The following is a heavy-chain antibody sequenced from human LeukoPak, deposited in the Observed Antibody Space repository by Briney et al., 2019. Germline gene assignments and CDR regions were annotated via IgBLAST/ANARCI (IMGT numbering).Heavy chain of an antibody. CDR3: ARTGMGGNVWIDF. J-gene: IGHJ5*01. CDR2: MNPNSGDT. V-gene: IGHV1-8*01. CDR1: GYTFTNYD. D-gene: IGHD1-26*01. Sequence: ASVKVSCKASGYTFTNYDINWVRQATGQGLEWMGWMNPNSGDTGYAEKFQGRVTMTRDTSTNTAYMELTSLTSDDTAIFYCARTGMGGNVWIDFWGQGTLVTVSS.